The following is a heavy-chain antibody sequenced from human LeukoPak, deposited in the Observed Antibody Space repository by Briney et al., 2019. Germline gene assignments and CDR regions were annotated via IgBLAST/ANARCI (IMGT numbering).Heavy chain of an antibody. Sequence: SETLSLTCAVSGYSISSGYYWGWIRQPPGKGLEWIGSMYHSGSTYYNPSLKSRVTISVDTSKNQFSLKLSSVTAADTAVYYCATRLLYEDYFDYWGQGTLVTVSS. CDR3: ATRLLYEDYFDY. J-gene: IGHJ4*02. V-gene: IGHV4-38-2*01. CDR2: MYHSGST. D-gene: IGHD2-15*01. CDR1: GYSISSGYY.